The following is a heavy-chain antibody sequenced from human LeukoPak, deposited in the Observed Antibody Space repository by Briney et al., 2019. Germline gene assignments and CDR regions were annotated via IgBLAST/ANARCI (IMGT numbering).Heavy chain of an antibody. CDR1: GFTFSSYA. D-gene: IGHD3-3*01. Sequence: HPGGSLRLSCAASGFTFSSYAMSWVRQAPGKGLEWVSAISGSGGSTYYADSVKGRFTISRDNSKNTLYLQMNSLRAEDTAVYYCASRRITIFGVVIIPPDYWGQGTLVTVSS. V-gene: IGHV3-23*01. CDR3: ASRRITIFGVVIIPPDY. CDR2: ISGSGGST. J-gene: IGHJ4*02.